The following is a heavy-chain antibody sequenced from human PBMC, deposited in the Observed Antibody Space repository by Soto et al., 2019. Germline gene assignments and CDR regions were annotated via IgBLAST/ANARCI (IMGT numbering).Heavy chain of an antibody. Sequence: PGGSLRLSCSASRFTFGGYAMSWVRQAPGKGLEWVSGITGNAANTVYADSVKGRFTISRDNSKNALYLQLNSLRAEDTAVYFCAKAARDCGGDCYSSYFDSWGQGALGTVSS. CDR3: AKAARDCGGDCYSSYFDS. CDR1: RFTFGGYA. J-gene: IGHJ4*02. CDR2: ITGNAANT. V-gene: IGHV3-23*01. D-gene: IGHD2-21*02.